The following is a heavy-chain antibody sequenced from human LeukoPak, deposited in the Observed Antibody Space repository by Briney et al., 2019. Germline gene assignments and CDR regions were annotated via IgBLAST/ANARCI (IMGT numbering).Heavy chain of an antibody. CDR1: GYTFTSYA. J-gene: IGHJ6*03. D-gene: IGHD5-12*01. Sequence: ASVKVSCKASGYTFTSYAMNWVRQAPGQGLEWMGWINTNTGNPTYAQGFTGRFVFSLDTSVSTAYLQISSLKAEDTAVYYCARELGSGYDYHYYYYYMDVWGKGTTVTVSS. CDR2: INTNTGNP. V-gene: IGHV7-4-1*02. CDR3: ARELGSGYDYHYYYYYMDV.